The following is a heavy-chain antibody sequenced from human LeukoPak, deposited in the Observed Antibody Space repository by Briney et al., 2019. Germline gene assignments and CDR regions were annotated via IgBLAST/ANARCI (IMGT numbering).Heavy chain of an antibody. CDR3: ARVGYRVAFDI. J-gene: IGHJ3*02. Sequence: ASVKVSCKASGYTFTSNYMHWVRQAPGQGLEWMGIINPSGGSTSYAQKFQGRVTMTRDTSTSTVYMELSSLRSEDTAVYYCARVGYRVAFDIWGQGTMVTVSS. V-gene: IGHV1-46*01. CDR2: INPSGGST. D-gene: IGHD5-18*01. CDR1: GYTFTSNY.